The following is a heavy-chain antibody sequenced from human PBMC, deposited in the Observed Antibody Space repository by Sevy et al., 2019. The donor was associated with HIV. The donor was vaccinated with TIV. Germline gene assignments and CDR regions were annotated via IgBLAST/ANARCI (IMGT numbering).Heavy chain of an antibody. CDR3: ARHGNGLYRTFDY. V-gene: IGHV4-39*01. J-gene: IGHJ4*02. D-gene: IGHD3-3*01. CDR2: IYFTGGT. CDR1: GGSLSTMNYY. Sequence: SETLSLTCNVSGGSLSTMNYYWGWIRQPPGKGLEWIGIIYFTGGTYYNPSLKSRVTISVDTSKNQFSLKLSSVTAADTAVYYCARHGNGLYRTFDYWGQGTLVSVSS.